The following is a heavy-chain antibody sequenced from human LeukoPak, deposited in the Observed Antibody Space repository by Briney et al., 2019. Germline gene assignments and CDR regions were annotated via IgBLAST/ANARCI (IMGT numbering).Heavy chain of an antibody. CDR2: IIPIFGTA. Sequence: SVKVSCKASGGTFSSYAISWVRQAPGQGLEWMGGIIPIFGTANYAQKFQGRVTITADESTSTAYMELSRLRSEDTAVYYCARGYCSSTSCYYYYGMDVWGQGTTVTVSS. CDR3: ARGYCSSTSCYYYYGMDV. D-gene: IGHD2-2*01. J-gene: IGHJ6*02. CDR1: GGTFSSYA. V-gene: IGHV1-69*13.